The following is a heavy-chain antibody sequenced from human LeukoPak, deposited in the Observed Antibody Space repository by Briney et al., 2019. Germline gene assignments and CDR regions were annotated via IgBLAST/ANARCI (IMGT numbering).Heavy chain of an antibody. CDR3: ARLKYYDSTGYSPGYYMDV. V-gene: IGHV4-4*07. J-gene: IGHJ6*03. D-gene: IGHD3-22*01. CDR1: RGSLIKYY. Sequence: PSETLSLTCSVARGSLIKYYWSWIRQSAGTGLEWVGRIYITGSTTYNPSLQSRLSMSVETSKNQFSLRLRSVSAADTAVYYCARLKYYDSTGYSPGYYMDVWGKGITVTVSS. CDR2: IYITGST.